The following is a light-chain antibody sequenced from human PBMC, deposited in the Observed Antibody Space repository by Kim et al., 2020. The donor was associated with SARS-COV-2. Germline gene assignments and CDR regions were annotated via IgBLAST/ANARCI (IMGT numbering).Light chain of an antibody. CDR3: QQYGSSSWT. Sequence: EIVLTQSPGTLSLSPGERATLSCRASQSVSSSYLAWYQQKPGQAPRLLIYGASSRATGIPDRFSGSASGTDFTHTISRLEPEDFAVYYCQQYGSSSWTFGQGTKVDIK. CDR1: QSVSSSY. CDR2: GAS. J-gene: IGKJ1*01. V-gene: IGKV3-20*01.